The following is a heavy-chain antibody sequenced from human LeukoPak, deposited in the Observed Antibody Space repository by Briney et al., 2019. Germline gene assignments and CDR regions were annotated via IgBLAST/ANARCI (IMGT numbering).Heavy chain of an antibody. J-gene: IGHJ4*02. D-gene: IGHD2-2*01. V-gene: IGHV3-48*04. CDR1: GFAFSGYS. Sequence: GGSLRLSCAAPGFAFSGYSMNWVRQAPGKGLEWVSYISSSSSTIYYADSVKGRFTISRDNANISLSLQMNSLKAEDTAVYYCARAAASSTTFDYWGQGTLVTVPS. CDR3: ARAAASSTTFDY. CDR2: ISSSSSTI.